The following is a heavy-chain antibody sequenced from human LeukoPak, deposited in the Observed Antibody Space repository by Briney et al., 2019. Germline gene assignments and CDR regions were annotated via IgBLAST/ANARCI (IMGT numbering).Heavy chain of an antibody. J-gene: IGHJ6*02. D-gene: IGHD3-9*01. Sequence: GGSLRLSCAASGFTFDDYAMHWVRQAPGKGLEWVSGISWNSGSIGYADSVKGRFTISRDNAKNSLYLQMNSLRAEDTAVYYCARDIYDILTGYYAYGMDVWGQGTTVTVSS. V-gene: IGHV3-9*01. CDR2: ISWNSGSI. CDR3: ARDIYDILTGYYAYGMDV. CDR1: GFTFDDYA.